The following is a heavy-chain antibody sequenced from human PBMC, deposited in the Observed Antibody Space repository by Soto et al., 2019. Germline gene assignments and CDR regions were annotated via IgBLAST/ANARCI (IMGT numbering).Heavy chain of an antibody. D-gene: IGHD6-13*01. J-gene: IGHJ6*02. CDR1: GGTFSSYA. V-gene: IGHV1-69*13. Sequence: SVKVSCKASGGTFSSYAISWVRQAPGQGLEWMGGIIPIFGTANYAQKFQGRVTITADECTSTAYMELSSLRSEDTAVYYCARVIAGAGHYYYGMDVWGRGTTVSLAS. CDR3: ARVIAGAGHYYYGMDV. CDR2: IIPIFGTA.